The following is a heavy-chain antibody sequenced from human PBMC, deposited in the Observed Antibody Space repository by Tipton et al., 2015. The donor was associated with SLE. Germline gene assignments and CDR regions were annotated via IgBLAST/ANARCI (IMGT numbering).Heavy chain of an antibody. J-gene: IGHJ4*02. CDR2: IYTNRDF. CDR3: ARDGPDTSGYYLDY. D-gene: IGHD3-22*01. V-gene: IGHV4-4*07. Sequence: TLSLTCTVSGDSISDSYWNWVRQPAGKGPEWIGRIYTNRDFNYNPSLKSRVSMSVDTSKSQFSLRVTSVTAADTAVYYCARDGPDTSGYYLDYWGQGILVTVSS. CDR1: GDSISDSY.